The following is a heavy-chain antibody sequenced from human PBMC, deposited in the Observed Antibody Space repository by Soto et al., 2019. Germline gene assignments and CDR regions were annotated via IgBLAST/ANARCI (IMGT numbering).Heavy chain of an antibody. CDR1: GGSISSGGYY. J-gene: IGHJ4*02. Sequence: SETLSLTCTVSGGSISSGGYYWSWIRQHPGKGLEWIGYIYYSGSTYYNPSLKSRVTISVDTSKNQFSLKLSSVTAADTAVYYCARGRIAARPIVVLDFDYWGQGTLVTVSS. CDR3: ARGRIAARPIVVLDFDY. D-gene: IGHD6-6*01. V-gene: IGHV4-31*03. CDR2: IYYSGST.